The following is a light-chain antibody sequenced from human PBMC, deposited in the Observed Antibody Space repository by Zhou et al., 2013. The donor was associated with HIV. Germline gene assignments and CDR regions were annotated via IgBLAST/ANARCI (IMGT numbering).Light chain of an antibody. J-gene: IGKJ1*01. CDR2: GAS. CDR3: QQYGSSPWT. Sequence: EIVLTQSPGTLSLSPGERATLSCRASQSVSTYLAWNQQKPGQAPRLLIYGASSRATGIPDRFSGSGSGTDFTLTISRLEPEDFAVYYCQQYGSSPWTFGQGTKVEIK. V-gene: IGKV3-20*01. CDR1: QSVSTY.